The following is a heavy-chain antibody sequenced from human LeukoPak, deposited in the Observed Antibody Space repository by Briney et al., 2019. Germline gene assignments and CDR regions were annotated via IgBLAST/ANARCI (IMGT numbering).Heavy chain of an antibody. J-gene: IGHJ3*02. CDR1: GGSFRGCY. CDR3: ARGKITMVRGDDAFDI. CDR2: INHSGST. D-gene: IGHD3-10*01. Sequence: PSETLSLTCAVYGGSFRGCYWNWIRQPPGKGLEWVGEINHSGSTYYNPSLKSRVTISVDTSKNQFSLKLSSVTAADTAVYYCARGKITMVRGDDAFDIWGQGTMVTVSS. V-gene: IGHV4-34*01.